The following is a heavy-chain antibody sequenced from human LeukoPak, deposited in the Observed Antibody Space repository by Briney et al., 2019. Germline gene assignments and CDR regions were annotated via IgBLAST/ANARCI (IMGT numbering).Heavy chain of an antibody. Sequence: SETLSLTCTVSGGSISSSSYYWGWIRQPPGKGLEWIGSIYYSGSTYYNPSLKSRVTISVDTSKNQFSLKLSSVTTADTAVYYCAGVAVPAAPSSHAFDIWGQGTMVTVSS. CDR2: IYYSGST. D-gene: IGHD2-2*01. J-gene: IGHJ3*02. V-gene: IGHV4-39*01. CDR3: AGVAVPAAPSSHAFDI. CDR1: GGSISSSSYY.